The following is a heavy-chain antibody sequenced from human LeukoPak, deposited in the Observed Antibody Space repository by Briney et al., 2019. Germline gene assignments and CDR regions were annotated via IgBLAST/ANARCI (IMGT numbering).Heavy chain of an antibody. CDR2: IYYSGST. CDR3: ARGIYDSSGYYYPLDY. D-gene: IGHD3-22*01. Sequence: PSQTLSLTCTVSGGSISSGGYYWSWIRQHPGKGLEWIGYIYYSGSTYYNPSLKSRVTISVDTSKNQFSLKLSSVTAADTAVYYCARGIYDSSGYYYPLDYWGQGTLVTVSS. V-gene: IGHV4-31*03. CDR1: GGSISSGGYY. J-gene: IGHJ4*02.